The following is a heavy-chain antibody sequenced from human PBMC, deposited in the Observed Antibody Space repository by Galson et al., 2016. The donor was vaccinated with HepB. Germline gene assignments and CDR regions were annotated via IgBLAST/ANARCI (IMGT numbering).Heavy chain of an antibody. J-gene: IGHJ2*01. CDR3: ARVGPLRPSTIFGVPHWYFDL. CDR1: GGSVTSYY. CDR2: LYYSGRT. Sequence: SETLSLTCTVSGGSVTSYYWIWIRQPPGKGLEWIGYLYYSGRTDYNPSLKSRVSISADTFKNQFSLTLSSTTAADTAVYYCARVGPLRPSTIFGVPHWYFDLWGRGTLVTVSS. V-gene: IGHV4-59*02. D-gene: IGHD3-3*01.